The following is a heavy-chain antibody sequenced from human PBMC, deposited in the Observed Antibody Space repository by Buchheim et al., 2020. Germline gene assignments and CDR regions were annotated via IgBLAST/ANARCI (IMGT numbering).Heavy chain of an antibody. Sequence: EVQLLESGGGLVQPGGSLRLSCAASGFPFSIYWLSWVREAPGKGLEWVASIRQDGGDKYYMDSVEGRFTISRDKAKTSLYLQMNSLRAEDTAVYYCARVSNWDLDYWGQGTL. D-gene: IGHD7-27*01. V-gene: IGHV3-7*01. CDR1: GFPFSIYW. J-gene: IGHJ4*02. CDR2: IRQDGGDK. CDR3: ARVSNWDLDY.